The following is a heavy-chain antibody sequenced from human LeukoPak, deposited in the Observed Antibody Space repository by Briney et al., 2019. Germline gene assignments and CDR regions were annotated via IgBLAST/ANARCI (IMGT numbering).Heavy chain of an antibody. V-gene: IGHV1-2*02. Sequence: GASVTVSFKASGYMFIDYYVHWVRQAPGQGLEWIGWVTPNTGGTKFAQNFDGRISMTRDTSISTAYLHLNRLTSDDTAVYYCARAIADRWSGERQRWFDPWGQGTRVTVSS. CDR2: VTPNTGGT. D-gene: IGHD2-15*01. CDR3: ARAIADRWSGERQRWFDP. J-gene: IGHJ5*02. CDR1: GYMFIDYY.